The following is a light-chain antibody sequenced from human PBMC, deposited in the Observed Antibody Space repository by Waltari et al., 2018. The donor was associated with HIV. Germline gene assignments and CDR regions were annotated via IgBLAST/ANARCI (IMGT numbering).Light chain of an antibody. CDR1: QRVSSN. V-gene: IGKV3D-15*01. Sequence: EIVMTQSTATLSVSPGERATLSCRASQRVSSNLAWYQQKPGQAPRLLMYGASTRATGIPARFSGSGSGTEFTLTISSLQSEDFAVYYCQQYNNRPWTFGQGTTVEIK. J-gene: IGKJ1*01. CDR2: GAS. CDR3: QQYNNRPWT.